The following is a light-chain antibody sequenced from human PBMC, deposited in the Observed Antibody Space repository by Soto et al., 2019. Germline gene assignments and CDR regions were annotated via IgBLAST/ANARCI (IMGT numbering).Light chain of an antibody. CDR2: GSS. CDR3: HQYYSSIT. Sequence: EIVLTQSPGTLSLSPGERATLSCRASQDVDSNFLAWYQQRPGQAPRLLIYGSSRRATGIPDRFSGSGSGTDFTLNISRVGPEDIAVYFCHQYYSSITFVGGTKVEVK. CDR1: QDVDSNF. V-gene: IGKV3-20*01. J-gene: IGKJ4*01.